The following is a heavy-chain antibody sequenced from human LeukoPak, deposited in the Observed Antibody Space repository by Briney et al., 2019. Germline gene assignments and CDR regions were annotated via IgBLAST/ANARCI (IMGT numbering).Heavy chain of an antibody. CDR2: INSRSGST. CDR1: GFTFSIYA. J-gene: IGHJ6*03. V-gene: IGHV3-23*01. CDR3: AKDGTGNPYYYYYMDV. D-gene: IGHD1/OR15-1a*01. Sequence: TGGSLRLSCAASGFTFSIYAMYWVRHAPGKGLEGVSTINSRSGSTYYADSVKGRFTISRDNFKSTLYLQMNSLRAEDTAVYYCAKDGTGNPYYYYYMDVWGRGTTVTVSS.